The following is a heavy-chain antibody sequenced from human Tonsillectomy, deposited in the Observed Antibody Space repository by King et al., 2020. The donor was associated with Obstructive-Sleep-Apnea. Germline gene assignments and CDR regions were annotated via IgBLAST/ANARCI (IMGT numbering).Heavy chain of an antibody. V-gene: IGHV4-30-2*01. CDR1: GGSISSGGYS. Sequence: QLQESGSGLVKPSQTLSLTCAVSGGSISSGGYSWSWIRQPPGKGLEWIGYIYHSGSTYYNPSLKSRVTISVDRSKNQFSLKLRSVTAADTAVYYCARGGFAVVTPDWYFDLWGRGTLVTVSS. D-gene: IGHD4-23*01. CDR3: ARGGFAVVTPDWYFDL. J-gene: IGHJ2*01. CDR2: IYHSGST.